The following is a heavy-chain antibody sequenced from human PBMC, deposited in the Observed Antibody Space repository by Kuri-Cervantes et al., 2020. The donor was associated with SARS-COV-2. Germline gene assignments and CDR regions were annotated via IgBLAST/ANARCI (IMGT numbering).Heavy chain of an antibody. D-gene: IGHD3-10*01. V-gene: IGHV3-9*01. J-gene: IGHJ4*02. Sequence: SLKISCAASGFTFDDYAMHWVRQAPGKGLEWVSGISWNSGSIGYADSVKGRFTISRENAKNSLYLQMNSLRAEDTAVYYCARALTWFGEFVMGYWGQGTLVTVSS. CDR3: ARALTWFGEFVMGY. CDR1: GFTFDDYA. CDR2: ISWNSGSI.